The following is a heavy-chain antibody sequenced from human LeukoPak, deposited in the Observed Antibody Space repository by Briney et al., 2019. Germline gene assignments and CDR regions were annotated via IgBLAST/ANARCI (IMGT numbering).Heavy chain of an antibody. CDR2: IYYSGST. Sequence: SETLSLTCTVSGGSLSSYYWSWIRQPPGKGLEWIGYIYYSGSTNYNPSLKSRVTISVDTSKNQFSLKLSSVTAADTAVYYCARAGYDSSGYHDYWGQGTLVTVSS. CDR3: ARAGYDSSGYHDY. V-gene: IGHV4-59*01. CDR1: GGSLSSYY. J-gene: IGHJ4*02. D-gene: IGHD3-22*01.